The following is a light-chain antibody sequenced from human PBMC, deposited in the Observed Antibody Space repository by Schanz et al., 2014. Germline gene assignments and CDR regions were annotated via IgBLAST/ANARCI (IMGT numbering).Light chain of an antibody. J-gene: IGKJ5*01. V-gene: IGKV3-11*01. CDR1: QSVSSY. CDR3: QQRSNWPPIT. Sequence: EIVLTQSPATLSLSPGERATLSCRASQSVSSYLAWYQQKPGLAPRLLIFGASTRATETPARFSASGSGTDFTLTISSLEPEDFAVYYCQQRSNWPPITFGQGTRLEIK. CDR2: GAS.